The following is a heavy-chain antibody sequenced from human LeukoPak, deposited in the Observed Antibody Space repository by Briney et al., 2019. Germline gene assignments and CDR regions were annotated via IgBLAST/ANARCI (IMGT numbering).Heavy chain of an antibody. CDR1: GFTFSDYY. V-gene: IGHV3-11*01. CDR3: ARDSIVRGNIGNDMDV. CDR2: ISHSGRTM. D-gene: IGHD2-8*01. Sequence: GGSLRLSCAASGFTFSDYYMSWIRQAPGKGLEWVSYISHSGRTMYYADSVKGRFTISRDNAKSSLYLQMNSLRAGDTAVYYCARDSIVRGNIGNDMDVWGKGTTVTASS. J-gene: IGHJ6*03.